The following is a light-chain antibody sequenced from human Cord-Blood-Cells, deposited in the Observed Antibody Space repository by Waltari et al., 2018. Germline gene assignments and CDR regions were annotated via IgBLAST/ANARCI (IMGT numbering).Light chain of an antibody. V-gene: IGLV3-1*01. CDR3: QAWDSSTNWV. J-gene: IGLJ3*02. CDR2: QDS. Sequence: SYELTQPPSVSVSPGQTASITCSGEKLGDKYACWYQQKPGQSPVLVIYQDSKRPSGIPERFSGSNSGTTATLTISGTQAMDEADYYCQAWDSSTNWVFGGGTKLTVL. CDR1: KLGDKY.